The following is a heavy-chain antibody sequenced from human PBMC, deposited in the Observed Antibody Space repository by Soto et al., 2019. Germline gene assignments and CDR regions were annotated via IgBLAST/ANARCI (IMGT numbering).Heavy chain of an antibody. Sequence: PSETLSLTCTVSGGSISSSSYYWGWIRQPPGKGLEWIGSIYYSGSTYYNPSLKSRVTISVDTSKNHFSLKLSSVTAADTAVYYCARHGERLRFRNWFDPWGQGTLVTVSS. V-gene: IGHV4-39*01. CDR1: GGSISSSSYY. D-gene: IGHD3-3*01. J-gene: IGHJ5*02. CDR2: IYYSGST. CDR3: ARHGERLRFRNWFDP.